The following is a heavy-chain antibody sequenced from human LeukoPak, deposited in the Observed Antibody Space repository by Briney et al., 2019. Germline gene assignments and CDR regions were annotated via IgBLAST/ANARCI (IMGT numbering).Heavy chain of an antibody. J-gene: IGHJ4*02. CDR2: ISGSGGST. Sequence: PGGSLRLSCAASGFTFSSYAMSWVRQAPGEGLEWVSAISGSGGSTYYADSVKGRFTISRDNSKNTLYLQMNSLRAEDTAVYYCAKVPINGIAVAPTDYWGQGTLVTVSS. D-gene: IGHD6-19*01. CDR3: AKVPINGIAVAPTDY. V-gene: IGHV3-23*01. CDR1: GFTFSSYA.